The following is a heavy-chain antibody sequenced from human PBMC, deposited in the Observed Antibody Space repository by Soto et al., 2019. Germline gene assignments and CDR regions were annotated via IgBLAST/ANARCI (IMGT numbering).Heavy chain of an antibody. CDR2: IIPIFGTA. CDR3: ARAYSSTNWFDP. D-gene: IGHD6-13*01. J-gene: IGHJ5*02. CDR1: GGTFSSYA. Sequence: QVQLVQSGAEVKKPGSSVKVSCKASGGTFSSYAISWVRQAPGQGLEWMGGIIPIFGTANYAQKFQGRVXIXAXASTSTAYMELSSLRSEDTAVYYCARAYSSTNWFDPWGQGTLVTVSS. V-gene: IGHV1-69*12.